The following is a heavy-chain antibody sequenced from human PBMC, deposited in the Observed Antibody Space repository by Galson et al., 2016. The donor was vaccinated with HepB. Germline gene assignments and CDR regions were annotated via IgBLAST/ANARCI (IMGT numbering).Heavy chain of an antibody. CDR1: GDSISNDGNY. Sequence: TLSLTCTVSGDSISNDGNYWSWTRQHPGKGLEFIGYIYHSGSTYYNPSLRSRVTISVDTSENQFSLKLSSVTAADTAVYYCAWYFDHWGQGILVTVSS. V-gene: IGHV4-31*03. CDR2: IYHSGST. CDR3: AWYFDH. J-gene: IGHJ4*02.